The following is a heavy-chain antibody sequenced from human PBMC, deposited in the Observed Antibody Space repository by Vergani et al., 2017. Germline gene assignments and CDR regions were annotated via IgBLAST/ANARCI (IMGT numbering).Heavy chain of an antibody. CDR3: ARHSTVEWLVKLGWIDP. D-gene: IGHD6-19*01. J-gene: IGHJ5*02. Sequence: QLQLQESGPGLVKPSATLSLTCSVSGASIRSSNYYLGWIRQPPGKGLEWTASIYYSGSTYYNPSLKSRVTISVDTSKNQFSLKLSSVTAADTAVYFCARHSTVEWLVKLGWIDPWGQGILVTVSS. CDR2: IYYSGST. V-gene: IGHV4-39*01. CDR1: GASIRSSNYY.